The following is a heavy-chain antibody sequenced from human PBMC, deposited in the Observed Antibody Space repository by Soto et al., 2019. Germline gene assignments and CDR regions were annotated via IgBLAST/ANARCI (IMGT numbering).Heavy chain of an antibody. D-gene: IGHD2-2*01. Sequence: PSETLSLTCTVSGGSISSYYWSWIRQPPGKGLEWIGYIYYSGSTNYNPSLKSRVTISVDTSKNQFSLKLSSVTAADTAVYYCARLGYCSSTSCYEMDYWGQGTLVTVSS. CDR3: ARLGYCSSTSCYEMDY. V-gene: IGHV4-59*08. CDR2: IYYSGST. J-gene: IGHJ4*02. CDR1: GGSISSYY.